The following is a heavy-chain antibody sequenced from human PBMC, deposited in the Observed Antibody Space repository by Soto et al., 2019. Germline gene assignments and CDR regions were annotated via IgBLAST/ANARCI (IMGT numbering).Heavy chain of an antibody. J-gene: IGHJ4*02. D-gene: IGHD6-19*01. V-gene: IGHV3-30-3*01. CDR3: ARDLGSSGPPLWYCDY. CDR2: ISYDGSNK. Sequence: QVQLVESGGGVVQPGRSLRLSCAASGFTFSSYAMHWVRQAPGKGLEWVAVISYDGSNKYYADSVKGRFTISRDNSKNMLYLQMNRLRAEDTAVYYCARDLGSSGPPLWYCDYWGQGTLVTVSS. CDR1: GFTFSSYA.